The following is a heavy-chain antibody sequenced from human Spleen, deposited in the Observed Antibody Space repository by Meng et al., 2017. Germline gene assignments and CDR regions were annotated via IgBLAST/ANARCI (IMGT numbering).Heavy chain of an antibody. CDR2: ISGSGDST. V-gene: IGHV3-23*01. CDR1: GFTFSNYA. D-gene: IGHD3-10*01. CDR3: AKIKEMVRGVVSSYSGMDV. J-gene: IGHJ6*02. Sequence: GESLKISCAASGFTFSNYAMNWVRQAPGKGLEWVSAISGSGDSTYYVDSVKGRFTISRDNSKNTLFLQMNSLRAEDTALYYCAKIKEMVRGVVSSYSGMDVWGQGTTVTVSS.